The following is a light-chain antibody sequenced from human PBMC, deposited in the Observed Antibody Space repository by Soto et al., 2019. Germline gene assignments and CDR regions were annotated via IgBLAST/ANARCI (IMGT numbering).Light chain of an antibody. CDR2: SVS. V-gene: IGKV1-39*01. CDR3: QQGYSSAIT. CDR1: QSIGKH. Sequence: DIQMTQSPSSLSASVGHTVTITCRASQSIGKHLNWYQQKPGKAPKFLIYSVSSLQSGVPSRFSGSGSGTDFTLTINSLQPEDFATYYCQQGYSSAITFGQGTRLEIK. J-gene: IGKJ5*01.